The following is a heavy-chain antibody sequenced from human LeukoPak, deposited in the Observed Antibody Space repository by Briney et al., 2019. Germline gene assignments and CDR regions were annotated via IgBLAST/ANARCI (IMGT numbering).Heavy chain of an antibody. J-gene: IGHJ4*02. CDR3: ARGLFSIASTGRGFDY. Sequence: ASVKVSCKASGYTFIGYYIHWVRQAPGQGLEGMGWINPNSGGTNYAQKFQGRVTMTRDTSISTAYMELSRLRSDDTAVYYCARGLFSIASTGRGFDYWGQGTLVTVSS. CDR1: GYTFIGYY. V-gene: IGHV1-2*02. CDR2: INPNSGGT. D-gene: IGHD6-13*01.